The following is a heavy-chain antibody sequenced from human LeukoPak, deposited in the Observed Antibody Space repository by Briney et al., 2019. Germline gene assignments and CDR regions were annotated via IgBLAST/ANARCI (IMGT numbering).Heavy chain of an antibody. CDR2: IKQDGSEK. J-gene: IGHJ3*02. V-gene: IGHV3-7*01. CDR3: ARFSRFVDAFDI. Sequence: GGSLRLSCAASGFTFSSYRMSWVRQAPGKGLEGVANIKQDGSEKHYVDSVKGRFTISRDNAKNSLYLQMNSLRAEDTAVYYCARFSRFVDAFDIWGQGTMVTVSS. CDR1: GFTFSSYR.